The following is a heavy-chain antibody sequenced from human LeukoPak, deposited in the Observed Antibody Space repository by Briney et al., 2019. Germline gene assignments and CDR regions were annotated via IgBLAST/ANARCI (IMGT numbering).Heavy chain of an antibody. Sequence: PSETLSLTCTVSGGSMISYYWTWVRQPPGKGLEWIGYMYDSVRIHYNPSLESRTTISLDTSKNQFSLKLRSVTAADTAVDYCARWAWGSSVGTTPKYYYYYMDVWGKGTTVTVSS. D-gene: IGHD1/OR15-1a*01. V-gene: IGHV4-59*01. CDR2: MYDSVRI. CDR3: ARWAWGSSVGTTPKYYYYYMDV. CDR1: GGSMISYY. J-gene: IGHJ6*03.